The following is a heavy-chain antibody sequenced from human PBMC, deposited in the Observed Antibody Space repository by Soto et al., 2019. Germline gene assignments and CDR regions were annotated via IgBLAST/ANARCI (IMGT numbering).Heavy chain of an antibody. CDR1: GGSVSSGGYF. CDR2: ISYSGRT. D-gene: IGHD6-19*01. CDR3: ARAPSSSGWPDS. Sequence: QVQLQESGPGLVKPSETLSLTCTVSGGSVSSGGYFWSWIRQPPGKGLEWIGYISYSGRTKYNPSPASRVTISVDTSNKNFSLKLASVSAADTAVYYCARAPSSSGWPDSWGQGTLVTVSS. V-gene: IGHV4-61*03. J-gene: IGHJ4*02.